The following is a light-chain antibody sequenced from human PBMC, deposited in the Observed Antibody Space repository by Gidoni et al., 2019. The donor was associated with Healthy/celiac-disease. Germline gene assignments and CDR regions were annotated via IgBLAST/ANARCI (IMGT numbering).Light chain of an antibody. Sequence: EIVLTQSPATLSLSPGERATLSCRASQSVSSYLAWYQQKPGQAPRLLIYDASNRATGIPARFSGSGSGTDFTRTISSLEPEDFAVYYCQQRSNWPSFXGXTKVEIK. J-gene: IGKJ4*01. V-gene: IGKV3-11*01. CDR3: QQRSNWPS. CDR1: QSVSSY. CDR2: DAS.